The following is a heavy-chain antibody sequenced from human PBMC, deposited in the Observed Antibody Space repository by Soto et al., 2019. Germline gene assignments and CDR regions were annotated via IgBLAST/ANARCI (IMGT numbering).Heavy chain of an antibody. J-gene: IGHJ3*01. V-gene: IGHV3-23*01. CDR1: GFTFGNYV. Sequence: QMLESGGGLVQPGGSLRLSCAASGFTFGNYVVTWVRQAPGRGLEWVSAISASGRGTFYADSVRGRFTISRDNYKNTLYLEMNSLRAEDTALYFCAKDPNGDYLGAFDCWGRGTMVIVSS. CDR2: ISASGRGT. D-gene: IGHD4-17*01. CDR3: AKDPNGDYLGAFDC.